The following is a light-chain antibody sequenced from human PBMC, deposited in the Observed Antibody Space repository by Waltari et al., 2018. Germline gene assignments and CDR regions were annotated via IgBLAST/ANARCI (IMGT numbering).Light chain of an antibody. V-gene: IGLV2-18*02. Sequence: QTALTQPPSVSGSPGQSVTIPCTGTSSTVGSYNRISWYQQPPGTAPKLMIYEVSNRPSGVPDRFSGSKSGNTASLTISGLQAEDEADYYCSSYTSSSLYVFGTGTKVTVL. J-gene: IGLJ1*01. CDR3: SSYTSSSLYV. CDR1: SSTVGSYNR. CDR2: EVS.